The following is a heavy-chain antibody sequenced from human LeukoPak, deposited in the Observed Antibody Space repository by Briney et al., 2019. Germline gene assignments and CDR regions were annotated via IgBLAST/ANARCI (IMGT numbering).Heavy chain of an antibody. D-gene: IGHD1/OR15-1a*01. Sequence: SVKVSCKAPGGTFISYAISWVQQAPGQGLEWMGGIIPIFGTTKYAQKFQGRVTITTDESTSTAYMELSSLTSEDTALYYCARGSWSNVGYYYYYYMDVWGKGTTVTVSS. V-gene: IGHV1-69*05. CDR3: ARGSWSNVGYYYYYYMDV. CDR2: IIPIFGTT. CDR1: GGTFISYA. J-gene: IGHJ6*03.